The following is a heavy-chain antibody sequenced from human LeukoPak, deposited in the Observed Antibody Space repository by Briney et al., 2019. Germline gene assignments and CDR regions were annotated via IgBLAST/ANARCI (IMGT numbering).Heavy chain of an antibody. CDR3: ARRVVPAAIATPSYGMDV. Sequence: SSETLSLTCAVYGVSFSGYYWSWIRQPPGKGLEWIGEINHSGSTNYNPSLKSRVTISVDTSKNQFSLKLSSVTAADTAVYYCARRVVPAAIATPSYGMDVWGQGTTVTVSS. D-gene: IGHD2-2*02. V-gene: IGHV4-34*01. CDR1: GVSFSGYY. J-gene: IGHJ6*02. CDR2: INHSGST.